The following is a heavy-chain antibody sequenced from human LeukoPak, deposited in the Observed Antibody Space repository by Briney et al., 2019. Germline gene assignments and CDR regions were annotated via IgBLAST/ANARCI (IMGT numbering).Heavy chain of an antibody. J-gene: IGHJ4*02. CDR1: GYSISSGYY. D-gene: IGHD2-15*01. Sequence: SETLSLTCTVSGYSISSGYYWGWIRQPPGKGLEWIGSIYHSGSTYYNPSLKSRVTISVDTSKNQFSLKLSSVTAADTAVYYCARTSGYHTVVAAIGCFDYWGQGTLVTVSS. CDR2: IYHSGST. CDR3: ARTSGYHTVVAAIGCFDY. V-gene: IGHV4-38-2*02.